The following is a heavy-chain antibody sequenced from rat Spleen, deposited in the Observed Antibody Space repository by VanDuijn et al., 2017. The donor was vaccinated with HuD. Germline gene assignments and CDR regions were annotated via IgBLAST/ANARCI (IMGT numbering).Heavy chain of an antibody. CDR2: INSAGST. Sequence: EVQLQESGPGLVKPSQSLSLTCSVTDYSITSSYRWNWIRKFPGNKLEWMGYINSAGSTNYNPSLKSRISLTRDTSKNQFFLQVNSVTTEDTATYYCARSSGGGWFAYWGQGTLVTVSS. CDR3: ARSSGGGWFAY. D-gene: IGHD5-1*01. J-gene: IGHJ3*01. V-gene: IGHV3-3*01. CDR1: DYSITSSYR.